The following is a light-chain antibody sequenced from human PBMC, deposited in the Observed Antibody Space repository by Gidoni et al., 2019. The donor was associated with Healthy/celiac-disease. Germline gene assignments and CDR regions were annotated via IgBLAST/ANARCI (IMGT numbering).Light chain of an antibody. CDR3: QQAYSFPPT. V-gene: IGKV1-12*01. Sequence: DTQTTQPPSSVSSSVGDRVTITCRASQGISSWLAWYQQKPGKAPKLLIYAASSLQSGVPSRFSGSGSWPAFTLPISSLQPADFATYYCQQAYSFPPTFGGGTKVEIK. CDR2: AAS. J-gene: IGKJ4*01. CDR1: QGISSW.